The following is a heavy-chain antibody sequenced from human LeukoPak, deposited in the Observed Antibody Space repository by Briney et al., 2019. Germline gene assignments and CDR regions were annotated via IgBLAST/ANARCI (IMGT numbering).Heavy chain of an antibody. CDR1: GFIFSSYW. Sequence: GGSLRLSCAASGFIFSSYWMHWVRHAPGKGLVWVSRINSDGSSASYADSVKGRFTISRDNAKNTLCLQMNSLRGEDTAVYYCATSLGPLTDYWGQGTLVTVSS. D-gene: IGHD7-27*01. V-gene: IGHV3-74*01. CDR3: ATSLGPLTDY. CDR2: INSDGSSA. J-gene: IGHJ4*02.